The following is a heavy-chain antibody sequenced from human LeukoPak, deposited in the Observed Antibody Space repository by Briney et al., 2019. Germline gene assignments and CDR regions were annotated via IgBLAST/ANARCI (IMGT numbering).Heavy chain of an antibody. CDR3: AELGITMIGGV. V-gene: IGHV3-21*01. Sequence: GGSLRLSCAASGFTFSSYEMNWVRQAPGKGLEWVSSISISSNYIYYTDSVKGRCTISRDNAKNSLYLQMNSLRAEDTAVYYCAELGITMIGGVWGKGTTVTISS. CDR2: ISISSNYI. D-gene: IGHD3-10*02. CDR1: GFTFSSYE. J-gene: IGHJ6*04.